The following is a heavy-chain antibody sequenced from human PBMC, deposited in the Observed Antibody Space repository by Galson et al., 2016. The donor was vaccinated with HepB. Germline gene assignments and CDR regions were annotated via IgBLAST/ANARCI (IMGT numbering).Heavy chain of an antibody. J-gene: IGHJ5*02. V-gene: IGHV4-39*01. CDR3: VRHSASSNSFDP. CDR1: GGSISSSTYY. CDR2: IYHSGST. D-gene: IGHD2-2*01. Sequence: ETLSLTCNVSGGSISSSTYYWGWVRQPPGKGLEWIATIYHSGSTYFNPSLKSRVFISVDASKNQFSLRVTSVAAADTAVYYCVRHSASSNSFDPWGHGTLVTVAS.